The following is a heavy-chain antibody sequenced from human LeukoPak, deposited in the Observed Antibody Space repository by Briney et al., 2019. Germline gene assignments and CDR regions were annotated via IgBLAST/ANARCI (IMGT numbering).Heavy chain of an antibody. CDR3: ARSSVPYYYYNYHMDV. Sequence: SETLSLTCTVSGGSISINNYYWAWIRQPPGKGLEWIANIYYSGSTYYNPSLKSRVTISINTSKNQFSLSLTSVTAADTAVYYCARSSVPYYYYNYHMDVWGKGTTVTVSS. CDR2: IYYSGST. J-gene: IGHJ6*03. V-gene: IGHV4-39*07. CDR1: GGSISINNYY. D-gene: IGHD3-22*01.